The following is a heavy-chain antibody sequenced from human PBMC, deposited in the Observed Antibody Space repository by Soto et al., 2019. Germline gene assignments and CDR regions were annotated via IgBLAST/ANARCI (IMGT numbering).Heavy chain of an antibody. D-gene: IGHD6-6*01. CDR2: IIPIFGTA. V-gene: IGHV1-69*12. CDR3: ATMIAARKDGVYYYYGMDV. J-gene: IGHJ6*02. Sequence: QVQLVQSGAEVKKPGSSVKVSCKASGGTFSSYAISWVRQAPGQGLEWMGGIIPIFGTANYAQKFQGRVTIAAGESTSTAYMERSSLRSEDTAVYYCATMIAARKDGVYYYYGMDVWGQGTTVTVSS. CDR1: GGTFSSYA.